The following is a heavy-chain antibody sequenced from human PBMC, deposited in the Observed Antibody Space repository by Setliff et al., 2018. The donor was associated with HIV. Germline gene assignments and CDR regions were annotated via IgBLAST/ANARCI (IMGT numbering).Heavy chain of an antibody. CDR2: IGGSTGST. CDR1: GFAFDNYC. Sequence: HPGGSLRLSCAASGFAFDNYCMTWVRQAPGKGLEWVSAIGGSTGSTYYADSVKGRFTLSRDNFRNTLYLQMNSLRPEDTAVYYCARVQQQLLQEDDYFDYWGQGTLVTVSS. CDR3: ARVQQQLLQEDDYFDY. V-gene: IGHV3-23*01. J-gene: IGHJ4*02. D-gene: IGHD6-13*01.